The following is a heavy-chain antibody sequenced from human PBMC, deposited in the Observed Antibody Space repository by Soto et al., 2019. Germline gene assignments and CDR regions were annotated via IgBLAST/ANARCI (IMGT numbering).Heavy chain of an antibody. V-gene: IGHV1-18*01. D-gene: IGHD6-13*01. Sequence: QVQLVQSGAEVKKPGASVKVSCKASGYTFTSYGISWVRQAPGQGLEWMGWISAYNGNTNYAQKLQGRVTMTTDTAMSTAYMELRSLRSDDTAVYYCASDHWVLSSSWVGVYYYMDVWGKGTTVTVSS. CDR3: ASDHWVLSSSWVGVYYYMDV. J-gene: IGHJ6*03. CDR1: GYTFTSYG. CDR2: ISAYNGNT.